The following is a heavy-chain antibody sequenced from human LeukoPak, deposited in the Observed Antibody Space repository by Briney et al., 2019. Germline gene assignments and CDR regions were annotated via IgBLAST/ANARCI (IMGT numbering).Heavy chain of an antibody. CDR1: GYTFTSYG. CDR3: ARGVASSSLSTYRFDY. D-gene: IGHD6-13*01. Sequence: ASVKVSCKASGYTFTSYGISWVRQAPGQGLEWMGWINAYNGNTNYAKTLQGRVTMTTETSTSTAYMELRSLRSDDTAVYYCARGVASSSLSTYRFDYGGQGSLVTASS. V-gene: IGHV1-18*01. J-gene: IGHJ4*02. CDR2: INAYNGNT.